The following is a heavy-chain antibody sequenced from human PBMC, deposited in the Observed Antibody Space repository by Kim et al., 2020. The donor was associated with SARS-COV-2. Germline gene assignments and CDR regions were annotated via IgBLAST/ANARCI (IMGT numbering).Heavy chain of an antibody. D-gene: IGHD3-10*01. CDR3: ARDSGPLDYYYYGMDV. Sequence: KFQGRVTMTRDTSTSTVYMELSSLRSEDTAVYYCARDSGPLDYYYYGMDVWGQGTTVTVSS. J-gene: IGHJ6*02. V-gene: IGHV1-46*01.